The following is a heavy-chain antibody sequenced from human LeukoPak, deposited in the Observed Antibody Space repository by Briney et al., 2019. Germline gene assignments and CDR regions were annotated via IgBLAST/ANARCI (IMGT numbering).Heavy chain of an antibody. D-gene: IGHD3-10*01. V-gene: IGHV1-2*04. J-gene: IGHJ3*02. CDR3: ARRAQLLLWFGEPDGDAFDI. Sequence: ASVKVSCKASGYTFTGYYMHWVRQAPGQGLEWMGWINPNGGGTNYAQKFQGWVTMTRDTSISTAYMELSRLRSDDTAVYYCARRAQLLLWFGEPDGDAFDIWGQGTMVTVSP. CDR1: GYTFTGYY. CDR2: INPNGGGT.